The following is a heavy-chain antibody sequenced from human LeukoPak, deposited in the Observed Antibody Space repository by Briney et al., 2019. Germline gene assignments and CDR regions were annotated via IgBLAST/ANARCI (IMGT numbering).Heavy chain of an antibody. Sequence: GGSLTLSCAASGFTFSDYAVSWVRQAPGKGLEWVSTASYYVGKQYHADSVRGRFTVSRDNAKNTLYLQMNSLRAEDTAVYYCTRDPHGYWWFDPWGQGTLVTVSS. J-gene: IGHJ5*02. D-gene: IGHD5-18*01. CDR3: TRDPHGYWWFDP. CDR2: ASYYVGKQ. CDR1: GFTFSDYA. V-gene: IGHV3-23*01.